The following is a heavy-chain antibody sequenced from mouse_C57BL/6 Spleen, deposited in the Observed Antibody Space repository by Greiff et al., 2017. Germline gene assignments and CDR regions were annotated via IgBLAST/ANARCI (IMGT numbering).Heavy chain of an antibody. Sequence: VQLQQPGAELVMPGASVKLSCKASGYTFTSYWMHWVKQRPGQGLEWIGEIYPSDSYTNYNQKFKGKATLTVDKSSSTAYMQLSSLTSEDSAVYYCAKSPTVEAAKDYWGQGTTLTVSS. V-gene: IGHV1-69*01. D-gene: IGHD1-1*01. CDR1: GYTFTSYW. CDR3: AKSPTVEAAKDY. CDR2: IYPSDSYT. J-gene: IGHJ2*01.